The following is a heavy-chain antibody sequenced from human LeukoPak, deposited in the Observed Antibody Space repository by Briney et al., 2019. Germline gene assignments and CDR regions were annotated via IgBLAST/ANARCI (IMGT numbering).Heavy chain of an antibody. CDR2: ISSSSKYI. CDR1: EFTFSSYN. Sequence: PGGSLRLSCAASEFTFSSYNMNWVRQAPGKGLEWVSSISSSSKYIYYADSVKGRFTISRDNAKNSLYLQMNSLRAEDTAVYYCAKLAVSRTKRVWDAFDIWGQGTMVTVSS. V-gene: IGHV3-21*01. CDR3: AKLAVSRTKRVWDAFDI. J-gene: IGHJ3*02. D-gene: IGHD3-3*02.